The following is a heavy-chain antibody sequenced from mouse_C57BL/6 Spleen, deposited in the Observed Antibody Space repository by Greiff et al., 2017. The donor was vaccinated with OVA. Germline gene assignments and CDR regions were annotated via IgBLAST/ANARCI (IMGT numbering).Heavy chain of an antibody. CDR2: IDPSDSYT. D-gene: IGHD1-1*01. CDR3: ARVDYGSSYVY. J-gene: IGHJ2*01. CDR1: GYTFTSYW. V-gene: IGHV1-69*01. Sequence: QVQLQQPGAELVMPGASVKLSCKASGYTFTSYWMHWVKQRPGQGLEWIGEIDPSDSYTNYNQKFKGKSTLTVDKSSSTAYMQLSSLTSEDSAVYYCARVDYGSSYVYWGQGTTLTVSS.